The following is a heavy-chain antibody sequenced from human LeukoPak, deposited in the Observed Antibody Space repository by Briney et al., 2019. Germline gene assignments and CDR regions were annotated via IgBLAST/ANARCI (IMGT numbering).Heavy chain of an antibody. D-gene: IGHD4-11*01. CDR3: ARDAVTVNSYYFDY. CDR1: GDSISSYY. V-gene: IGHV4-59*01. CDR2: IYYSGST. J-gene: IGHJ4*02. Sequence: SETLSLTCTVSGDSISSYYLSWIRQPPGKGLEWIGYIYYSGSTNYNPSLKSRVTISVDTSKNQFSLKLSSVTAADTAVYYCARDAVTVNSYYFDYWGQGTLVTVSS.